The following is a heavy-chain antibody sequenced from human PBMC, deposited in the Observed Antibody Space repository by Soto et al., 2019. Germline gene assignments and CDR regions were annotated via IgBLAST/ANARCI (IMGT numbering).Heavy chain of an antibody. CDR1: GFTFSSYW. J-gene: IGHJ6*02. CDR3: ARLVAYDFWGGSGSPSRAYGMDV. Sequence: GGSLRLSCAASGFTFSSYWMNWVRQAPGKGLEWVANIKQDGSEKYYVNSVKGRFTISRDNTENSLYVQMNGLRVEDTAVYYCARLVAYDFWGGSGSPSRAYGMDVWGQGTTVTVSS. V-gene: IGHV3-7*03. CDR2: IKQDGSEK. D-gene: IGHD3-3*01.